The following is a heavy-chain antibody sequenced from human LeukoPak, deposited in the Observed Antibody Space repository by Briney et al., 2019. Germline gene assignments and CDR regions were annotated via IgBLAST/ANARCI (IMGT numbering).Heavy chain of an antibody. CDR3: ARAPSEIGGYYPEYFRH. J-gene: IGHJ1*01. D-gene: IGHD3-22*01. CDR2: IKSDGST. CDR1: GFTFSSYW. V-gene: IGHV3-74*01. Sequence: GGSLRLSCAASGFTFSSYWMHWVRQAPGKGLVWVSRIKSDGSTRYADSVKGLFTISRDNAKNTVSLQMNSLRAEDTGVYYCARAPSEIGGYYPEYFRHWGQGTLVTVSP.